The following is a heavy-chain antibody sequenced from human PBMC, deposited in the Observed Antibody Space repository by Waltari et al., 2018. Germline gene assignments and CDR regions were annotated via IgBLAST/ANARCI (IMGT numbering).Heavy chain of an antibody. CDR1: GGSFSGYY. CDR3: ARGGGSGYGSRPPFDI. J-gene: IGHJ3*02. D-gene: IGHD5-12*01. Sequence: QVQLQQWGAGLLKPSETLSLTCAVYGGSFSGYYWSWIRQPPGKGLEWIGEINHIGSTNYNPSLKSRVTISVDTSKNQFSLKLSSVTAADTAVYYCARGGGSGYGSRPPFDIWGQGTMVTVSS. CDR2: INHIGST. V-gene: IGHV4-34*01.